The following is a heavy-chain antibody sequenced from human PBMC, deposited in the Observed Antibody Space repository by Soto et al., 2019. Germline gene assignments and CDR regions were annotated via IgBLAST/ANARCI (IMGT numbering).Heavy chain of an antibody. J-gene: IGHJ4*02. D-gene: IGHD1-1*01. V-gene: IGHV2-5*02. CDR1: GFSLTTRGVG. Sequence: QITLKESGPTLVKPTQTLTLTCTFSGFSLTTRGVGVGWIRRPPGKALEWLALIYWDDDKRYSPSLKSRLTITKDTSKNQVVLTMTNMDPVDTATYYFAHRLEIAVTGTLDYWGQGTLVTVSS. CDR3: AHRLEIAVTGTLDY. CDR2: IYWDDDK.